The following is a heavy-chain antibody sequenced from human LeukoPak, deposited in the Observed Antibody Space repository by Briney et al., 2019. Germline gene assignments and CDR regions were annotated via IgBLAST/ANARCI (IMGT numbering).Heavy chain of an antibody. J-gene: IGHJ6*02. CDR1: GYTFTSYD. CDR3: ARVGANYYYYYGMDV. CDR2: VNPNSGNT. D-gene: IGHD1-26*01. V-gene: IGHV1-8*01. Sequence: ASVKVSCKASGYTFTSYDINWVRQATGQGLEWMGWVNPNSGNTGYAQKFQGRVTMTRNTSISTAYMELSSLRSEDTAVYYCARVGANYYYYYGMDVWGQGTTVTVSS.